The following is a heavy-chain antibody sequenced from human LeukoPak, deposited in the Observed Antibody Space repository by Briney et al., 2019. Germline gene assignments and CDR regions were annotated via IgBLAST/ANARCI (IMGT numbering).Heavy chain of an antibody. V-gene: IGHV3-23*01. Sequence: PGGSLRLSCAVSGFTFSSYAMSWVRQAPGKGLEWVSAISAGGGSTYYADSVKGWFTISRDNSKNTLYLQMNSLRAEDTALYFCANGRSSSGALQHDYWGQGTLVTVSS. CDR3: ANGRSSSGALQHDY. CDR2: ISAGGGST. CDR1: GFTFSSYA. D-gene: IGHD6-19*01. J-gene: IGHJ4*02.